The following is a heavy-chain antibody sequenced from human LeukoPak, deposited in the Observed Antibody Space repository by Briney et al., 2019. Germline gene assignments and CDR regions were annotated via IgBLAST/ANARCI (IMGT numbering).Heavy chain of an antibody. D-gene: IGHD6-13*01. J-gene: IGHJ2*01. CDR2: INPSGGST. CDR3: ARTDSSSLYFDL. V-gene: IGHV1-46*01. Sequence: ASVKVSCKASGYTFTSYYMHWVRQAPGQGLEWMGIINPSGGSTSYAQKFQSRVTMTRDMSTSTVYMELSSLRSEDTAVYYCARTDSSSLYFDLWGRGTLVTVSS. CDR1: GYTFTSYY.